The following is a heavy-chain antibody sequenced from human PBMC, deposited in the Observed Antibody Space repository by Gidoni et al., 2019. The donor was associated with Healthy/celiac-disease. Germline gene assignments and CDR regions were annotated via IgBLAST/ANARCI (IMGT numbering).Heavy chain of an antibody. CDR1: GVTFGSYS. CDR3: ARDCTIFGVDTYYYGMDV. CDR2: ISSSSSYT. J-gene: IGHJ6*02. Sequence: EVQLVESGGGLVKPGGALRLSCASCGVTFGSYSMNWVRQAPGKGLEWVSSISSSSSYTYYADSVKGRFTISRDNANNSLYLQMNSLRAEDTAVYYCARDCTIFGVDTYYYGMDVWGQGTTVTVSS. D-gene: IGHD3-3*01. V-gene: IGHV3-21*01.